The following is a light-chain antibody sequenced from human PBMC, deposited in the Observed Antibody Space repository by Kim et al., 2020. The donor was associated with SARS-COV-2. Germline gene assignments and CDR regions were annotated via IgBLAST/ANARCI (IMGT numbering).Light chain of an antibody. V-gene: IGLV3-19*01. J-gene: IGLJ3*02. CDR3: NSRDSSGNRWV. CDR1: SLRNYY. CDR2: GKN. Sequence: LGQTVTITCQGDSLRNYYGSWYQQKPGQAPLPVMYGKNIRPSGIPDRFSGSSSGNTTSLTITGTQAEDEADYYCNSRDSSGNRWVFGGGTQLTVL.